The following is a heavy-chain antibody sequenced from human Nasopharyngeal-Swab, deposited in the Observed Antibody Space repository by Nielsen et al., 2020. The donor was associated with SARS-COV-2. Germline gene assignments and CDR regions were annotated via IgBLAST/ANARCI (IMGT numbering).Heavy chain of an antibody. Sequence: GESLKISCAASGFTFSSYSMNWVRQAPGKGLEWVSSISSSSYIYYADSVKGRFTISRDNAKNSLYLQMNSLRAEDTAVYYCARAPRWLLPAHNWFDPWGQGTLVIVSS. V-gene: IGHV3-21*01. J-gene: IGHJ5*02. CDR2: ISSSSYI. CDR1: GFTFSSYS. D-gene: IGHD3-22*01. CDR3: ARAPRWLLPAHNWFDP.